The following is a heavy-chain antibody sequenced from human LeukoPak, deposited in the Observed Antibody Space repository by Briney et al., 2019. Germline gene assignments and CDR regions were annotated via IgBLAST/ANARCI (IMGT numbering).Heavy chain of an antibody. CDR3: ARVDDYGVRSDV. CDR1: GGSISSGDSY. V-gene: IGHV4-30-4*01. Sequence: SETLSLTCTVSGGSISSGDSYWSWIRQPSGKGLEWIGYIYYSGNTYYNPSLKSRVTISVDTSKNQFSLKLSSVTAADTAVYYCARVDDYGVRSDVWGQGTLVTVSS. J-gene: IGHJ4*02. D-gene: IGHD4-17*01. CDR2: IYYSGNT.